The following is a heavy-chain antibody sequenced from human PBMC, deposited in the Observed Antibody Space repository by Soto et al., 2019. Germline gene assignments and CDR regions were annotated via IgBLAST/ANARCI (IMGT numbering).Heavy chain of an antibody. Sequence: PSEILSLTCTVSGGSVSSGSYYWSWIRQPPGKGLEWIGYIYYSGSTNYNPSLKSRVTISVDTSKNQFSLKLSSVTAADTAVYYCARELYDYVWGSYRYYAFDIWGQGTMVTVSS. D-gene: IGHD3-16*02. V-gene: IGHV4-61*01. J-gene: IGHJ3*02. CDR1: GGSVSSGSYY. CDR3: ARELYDYVWGSYRYYAFDI. CDR2: IYYSGST.